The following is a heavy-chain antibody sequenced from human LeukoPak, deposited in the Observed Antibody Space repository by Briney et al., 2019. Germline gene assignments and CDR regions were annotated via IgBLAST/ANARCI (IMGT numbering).Heavy chain of an antibody. CDR2: IHPSTGNP. CDR1: GYTFTNYA. V-gene: IGHV7-4-1*02. J-gene: IGHJ3*01. D-gene: IGHD2/OR15-2a*01. CDR3: ARDHVKLGSTFHPFDAFDV. Sequence: GASVKVSCKASGYTFTNYAMNWVRQAPGQGLEWMGWIHPSTGNPTYAQGFTGRFVFSLDTSVSTAYLQISSLEAEDTAVYYCARDHVKLGSTFHPFDAFDVWGQGTLVTVSS.